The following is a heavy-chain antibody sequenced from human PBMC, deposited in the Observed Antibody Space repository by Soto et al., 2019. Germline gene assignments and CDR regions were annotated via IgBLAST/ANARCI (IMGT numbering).Heavy chain of an antibody. CDR3: AKEYGSTCLDH. CDR1: GFTFSTYG. J-gene: IGHJ4*02. Sequence: QVELVESGGGVVQPGRSLRLSCAASGFTFSTYGMHWVRQAPGKGLELVAAMSYDGTKEYYVDSVKGRFTISRDNSRNTLFLQLNSLRAEDTAVYYCAKEYGSTCLDHWGQGTLVTVSS. D-gene: IGHD6-13*01. V-gene: IGHV3-30*18. CDR2: MSYDGTKE.